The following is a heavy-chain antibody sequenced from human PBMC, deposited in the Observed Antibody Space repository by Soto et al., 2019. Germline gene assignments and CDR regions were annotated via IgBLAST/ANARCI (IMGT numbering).Heavy chain of an antibody. Sequence: PSETLSLTCGVSGGTVASSHWCSWVRQSPSRGLEWIGNVYHTGDTNFNPSLQSRVTFSVDKSNNQFYLRLTSLTTADTAVYFCAREIVTAGGNNYFDPWGPGTLVTVSS. CDR3: AREIVTAGGNNYFDP. D-gene: IGHD2-21*02. CDR1: GGTVASSHW. J-gene: IGHJ5*02. V-gene: IGHV4-4*02. CDR2: VYHTGDT.